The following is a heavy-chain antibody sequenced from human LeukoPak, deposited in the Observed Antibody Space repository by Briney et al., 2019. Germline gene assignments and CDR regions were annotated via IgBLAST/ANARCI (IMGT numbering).Heavy chain of an antibody. CDR2: IYYNGNS. Sequence: YPSETLSLTCAVSGDSISSNNFYWGWIRQPPGKGLEWIGSIYYNGNSYSNPSLKSRVTISVDTSKNQFSLKLSSVTAADTAVYYCARGAGYPNYWGQGTLVTVSS. D-gene: IGHD1-26*01. V-gene: IGHV4-39*07. CDR1: GDSISSNNFY. CDR3: ARGAGYPNY. J-gene: IGHJ4*02.